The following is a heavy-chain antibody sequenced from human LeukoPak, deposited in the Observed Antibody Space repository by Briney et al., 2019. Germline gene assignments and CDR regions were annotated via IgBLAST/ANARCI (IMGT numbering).Heavy chain of an antibody. V-gene: IGHV3-30*04. CDR2: ISYDGSNK. CDR3: ARDYAQYYDY. D-gene: IGHD2/OR15-2a*01. CDR1: GFTFSSYA. Sequence: GGSLRLSCAASGFTFSSYAMHWVRQAPGKGLEWVAVISYDGSNKYYADSVKGRFTISRDNSKNTLYLQMNSLRAEDTAVYYCARDYAQYYDYWGQGTLVTVSS. J-gene: IGHJ4*02.